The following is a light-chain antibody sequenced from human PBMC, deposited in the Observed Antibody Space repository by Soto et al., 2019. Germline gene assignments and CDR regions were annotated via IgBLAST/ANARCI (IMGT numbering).Light chain of an antibody. J-gene: IGKJ3*01. Sequence: ENVLTQSTGTLSLSPGERAPLSCRASQSLSNSQLAWYQQKPGQAPRLLFSGTSSRATGVPDRFSGSGSGTDFILTISRLEPEDFAVYYCQQYANSPFTFGPGTTVDFK. CDR2: GTS. V-gene: IGKV3-20*01. CDR1: QSLSNSQ. CDR3: QQYANSPFT.